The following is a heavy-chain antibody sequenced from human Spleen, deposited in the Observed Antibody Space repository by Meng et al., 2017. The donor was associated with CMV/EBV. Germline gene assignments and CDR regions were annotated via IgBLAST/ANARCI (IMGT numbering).Heavy chain of an antibody. Sequence: SQTLSLTCGISGDSVSSKSAAWHWIRQSPSRGLEWLGRTYYRSKWYNDYAVSVKGRITITPDTSKNQFSLLLNSVTPEDTAVYYCATGSDFAFWGQGTLVTVSS. J-gene: IGHJ4*02. D-gene: IGHD3-9*01. CDR2: TYYRSKWYN. CDR3: ATGSDFAF. V-gene: IGHV6-1*01. CDR1: GDSVSSKSAA.